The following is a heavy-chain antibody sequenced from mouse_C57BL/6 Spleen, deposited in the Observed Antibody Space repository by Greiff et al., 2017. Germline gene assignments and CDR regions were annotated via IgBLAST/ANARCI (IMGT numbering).Heavy chain of an antibody. CDR2: IRNKANGYTT. Sequence: EVQVVESGGGLVQPGGSLSLSCAASGFTFTDYYMSWVRQPPGKALEWLGFIRNKANGYTTEYSASVKGRFTISRDNSQSILYLQMNALRAEDSATYYCASSPYYYGSSLDYWGQGTTLTVSS. J-gene: IGHJ2*01. V-gene: IGHV7-3*01. CDR1: GFTFTDYY. D-gene: IGHD1-1*01. CDR3: ASSPYYYGSSLDY.